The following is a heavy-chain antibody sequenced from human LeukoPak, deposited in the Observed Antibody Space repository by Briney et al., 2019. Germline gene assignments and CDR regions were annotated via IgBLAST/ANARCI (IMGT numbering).Heavy chain of an antibody. J-gene: IGHJ4*02. CDR1: GFTFSNSW. CDR3: ASLPAAADKDY. D-gene: IGHD2-2*01. Sequence: GGSLRLSCAASGFTFSNSWMHWVRQAPGKGLVWVSRMNSDGSTTNYADSVMGRFTISRDNAKNTLYLQMNSLRAEDTAVYYCASLPAAADKDYWGQGTLVTVSS. V-gene: IGHV3-74*01. CDR2: MNSDGSTT.